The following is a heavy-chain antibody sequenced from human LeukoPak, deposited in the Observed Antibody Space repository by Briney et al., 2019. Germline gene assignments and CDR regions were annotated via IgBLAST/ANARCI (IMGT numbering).Heavy chain of an antibody. CDR1: GGSISGYY. Sequence: PSETLSLTWSVSGGSISGYYWTWVRQPPGKGLEWIGQIHYSGRADYNPSLKSRITMSVDTSRNQISLKLSSVTAADTAIYYCVRFGVNYDMDVWGQGTTVTVFS. J-gene: IGHJ6*02. CDR3: VRFGVNYDMDV. D-gene: IGHD3-16*01. V-gene: IGHV4-59*01. CDR2: IHYSGRA.